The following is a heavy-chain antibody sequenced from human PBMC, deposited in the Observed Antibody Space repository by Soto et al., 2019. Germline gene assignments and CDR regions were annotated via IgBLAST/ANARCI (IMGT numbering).Heavy chain of an antibody. D-gene: IGHD5-18*01. J-gene: IGHJ4*02. V-gene: IGHV3-48*01. Sequence: GGSLRLSCAASGFTFISYSMNWVLQAPGKGLEWVSYISSSSSTIYYADSVKGRFTISRDNAKNSLYLQMNSLRAEDTAVYYCARDRGIQLWFFNFDYWGQGTLVTVSS. CDR1: GFTFISYS. CDR3: ARDRGIQLWFFNFDY. CDR2: ISSSSSTI.